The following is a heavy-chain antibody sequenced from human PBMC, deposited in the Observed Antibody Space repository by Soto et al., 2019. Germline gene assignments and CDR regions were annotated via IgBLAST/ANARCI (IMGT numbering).Heavy chain of an antibody. V-gene: IGHV6-1*01. CDR2: TYYRSKWYN. D-gene: IGHD3-10*01. CDR3: ARDLRFYGSGSYGTDAFDI. Sequence: SPTLSLTCAISGDSVSSNSAAWNWIRQSPSRGLEWLGRTYYRSKWYNDYAVSVKSRITINPDTSKNQFSLQLNSVTPEDTAVYYCARDLRFYGSGSYGTDAFDIWGQGTMVTVSS. J-gene: IGHJ3*02. CDR1: GDSVSSNSAA.